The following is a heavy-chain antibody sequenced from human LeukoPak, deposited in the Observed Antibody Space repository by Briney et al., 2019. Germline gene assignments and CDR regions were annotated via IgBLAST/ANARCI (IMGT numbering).Heavy chain of an antibody. J-gene: IGHJ4*02. Sequence: GGSLRLSCAASGFTFSSYAMSWVRQAPGKGLEWVSAISGSGGSTYYADSVEGRFTISRDNSKNTLYLQMNSLRAEDTAVYYCAKGEQLVQFPFDYWGQGTLVTVSS. CDR2: ISGSGGST. V-gene: IGHV3-23*01. CDR1: GFTFSSYA. CDR3: AKGEQLVQFPFDY. D-gene: IGHD6-13*01.